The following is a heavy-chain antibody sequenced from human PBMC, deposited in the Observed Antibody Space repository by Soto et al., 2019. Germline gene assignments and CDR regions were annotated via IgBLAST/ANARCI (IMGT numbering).Heavy chain of an antibody. CDR2: ISAYNGNT. V-gene: IGHV1-18*01. D-gene: IGHD3-10*01. CDR1: GYTFTSYG. CDR3: AREGLIWFGELIRNYYNYALDV. J-gene: IGHJ6*02. Sequence: ASVQVSCKASGYTFTSYGISWVRQAPGQGLEWMGWISAYNGNTNYAQKLQGRVTMTTDTSTSTAYMELRSLRSDDTAVYYCAREGLIWFGELIRNYYNYALDVWGQGTTVTVSS.